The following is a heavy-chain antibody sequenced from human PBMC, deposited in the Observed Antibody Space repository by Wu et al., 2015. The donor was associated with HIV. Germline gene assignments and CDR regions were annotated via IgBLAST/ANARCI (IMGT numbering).Heavy chain of an antibody. CDR1: GHTLTDLS. CDR2: FDPEDEET. CDR3: ASSPRDVWSVGLQH. Sequence: QVQLVQSGAEVKKLGASVKVSCKVSGHTLTDLSLHWVRQAPGKGLEWMGGFDPEDEETIYAQKFQGRVIMTEDTSTDTAYLGLSSLTSGDTAIYYCASSPRDVWSVGLQHWGQGTIVTVYS. J-gene: IGHJ1*01. D-gene: IGHD2-2*01. V-gene: IGHV1-24*01.